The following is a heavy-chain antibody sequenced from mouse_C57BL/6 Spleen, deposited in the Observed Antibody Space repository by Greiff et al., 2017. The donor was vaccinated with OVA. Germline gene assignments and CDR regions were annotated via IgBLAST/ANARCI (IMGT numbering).Heavy chain of an antibody. V-gene: IGHV1-55*01. J-gene: IGHJ3*01. D-gene: IGHD2-5*01. Sequence: QVQLQQPGAELVKPGASVKISCKASGYTFTSYWITWVKQRPGQGLEWIGDIYPGSGSTNYNEKFKSKATLTVDTSSSTAYMQLSSLTSEDSAVYYCARTYFSNDPAWFAYWGQGTLVTVSA. CDR1: GYTFTSYW. CDR3: ARTYFSNDPAWFAY. CDR2: IYPGSGST.